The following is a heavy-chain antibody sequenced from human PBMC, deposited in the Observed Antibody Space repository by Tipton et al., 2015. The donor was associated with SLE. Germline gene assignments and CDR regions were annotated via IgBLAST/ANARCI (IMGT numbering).Heavy chain of an antibody. CDR3: ARGRDGMDVFVMDV. CDR2: INYSGNT. V-gene: IGHV4-34*01. Sequence: TLSLTCAVYGGSFSDYYWSWIRQPPGKGLEWIGEINYSGNTNYNPSLKSRVTTSVDTSKNQLSLKLHYVTATDTAVYYCARGRDGMDVFVMDVWGPGTTVTISS. CDR1: GGSFSDYY. J-gene: IGHJ6*02. D-gene: IGHD1-14*01.